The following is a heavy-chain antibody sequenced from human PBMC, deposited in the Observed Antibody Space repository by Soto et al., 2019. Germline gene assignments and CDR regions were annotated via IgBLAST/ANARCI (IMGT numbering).Heavy chain of an antibody. Sequence: GGSLRLSCAASGFTFGSHAMHWVRQAPGKGLEWWAVRTYEGSTKNDADSVKGRFIITSDNSKNTLYLQMYSLRAEDTALDYCAKGPRYCSSTSCYTIDAWGQGTLVTVSS. D-gene: IGHD2-2*01. V-gene: IGHV3-30*18. CDR1: GFTFGSHA. CDR3: AKGPRYCSSTSCYTIDA. CDR2: RTYEGSTK. J-gene: IGHJ5*02.